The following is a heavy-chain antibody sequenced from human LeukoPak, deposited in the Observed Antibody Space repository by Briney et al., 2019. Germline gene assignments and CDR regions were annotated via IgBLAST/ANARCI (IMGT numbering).Heavy chain of an antibody. D-gene: IGHD3-3*01. J-gene: IGHJ6*03. CDR3: ARSQDFLEWPYYMDV. CDR2: ISAYNGNT. CDR1: GYTFTSYG. V-gene: IGHV1-18*01. Sequence: EASVKVSCKASGYTFTSYGISWVRQAPGQGLEWMGWISAYNGNTNYAQKLQGRVTMTTDTSTSTAYMELRSLRSDDTAVYYCARSQDFLEWPYYMDVWGKGTTVTVSS.